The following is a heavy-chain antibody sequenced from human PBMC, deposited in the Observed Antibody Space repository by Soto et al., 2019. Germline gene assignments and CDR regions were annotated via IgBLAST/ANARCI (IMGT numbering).Heavy chain of an antibody. Sequence: QVQLVQSGAEVKKPGASVKVSCKASGYTFTSYGISWVRQAPGQGLEWMGWISAYNGNTNYAQKLQGRVTMTTDTSTSTAYMELRRLRSDDTAVYYCARVFRYSSGWYSDDRPGFDYWGQGTLVTVSS. CDR2: ISAYNGNT. CDR1: GYTFTSYG. V-gene: IGHV1-18*01. J-gene: IGHJ4*02. CDR3: ARVFRYSSGWYSDDRPGFDY. D-gene: IGHD6-13*01.